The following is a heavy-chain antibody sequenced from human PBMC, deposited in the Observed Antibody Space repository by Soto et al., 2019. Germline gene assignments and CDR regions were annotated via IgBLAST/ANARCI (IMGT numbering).Heavy chain of an antibody. V-gene: IGHV1-69*02. CDR3: ARGGCSGGSCYGNFDY. CDR2: IIPVLGIA. CDR1: GGTFSSYT. D-gene: IGHD2-15*01. Sequence: VHLVQSGAEVKKPGSSVKVSCKASGGTFSSYTISWVRQAPGQGLEWIGRIIPVLGIANYAQKFQGRVTITADKSTSTAYMELSSLRSEDTAEYYCARGGCSGGSCYGNFDYWGQGTLVTVSS. J-gene: IGHJ4*02.